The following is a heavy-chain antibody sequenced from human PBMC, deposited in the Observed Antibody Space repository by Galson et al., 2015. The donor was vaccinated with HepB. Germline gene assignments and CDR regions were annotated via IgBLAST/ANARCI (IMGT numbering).Heavy chain of an antibody. CDR1: GYSFTSYW. CDR2: IYPGDSDT. CDR3: ARLQLPHPYYYYGMDV. V-gene: IGHV5-51*01. J-gene: IGHJ6*02. D-gene: IGHD2-2*01. Sequence: QSGAEVKKPGESLKISCKGPGYSFTSYWIGWVRQMPGKGLEWMGIIYPGDSDTRYNPSFQGQVTISADKSISTAYLQWSSLKASDTAMYYCARLQLPHPYYYYGMDVWGQGTTVTVSS.